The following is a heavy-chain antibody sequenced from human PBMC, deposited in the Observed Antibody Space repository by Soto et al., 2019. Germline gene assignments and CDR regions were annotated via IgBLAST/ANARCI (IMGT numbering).Heavy chain of an antibody. CDR2: ISSDGSET. CDR1: GSIFNNYG. D-gene: IGHD3-9*01. CDR3: VKDRLAVIYCFDK. J-gene: IGHJ4*02. Sequence: PGGSLRLSCAASGSIFNNYGMHWVRQAPGKGLEWVAVISSDGSETYHGDSAKGRFTISRDNSKKILFLETPSVRFEDTGVYYCVKDRLAVIYCFDKWGQGTLVTVSS. V-gene: IGHV3-30*18.